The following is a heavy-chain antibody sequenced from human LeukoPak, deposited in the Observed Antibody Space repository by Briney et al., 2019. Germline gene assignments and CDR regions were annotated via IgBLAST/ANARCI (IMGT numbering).Heavy chain of an antibody. CDR1: GYTFTGYY. V-gene: IGHV1-2*02. Sequence: ASVKVSCKASGYTFTGYYMHWVRQAPGQGLEWMGWINPNSGGTNYAQKFQSRVTMTRDTSISTAYMELSRLRSDDTAVYYCAKAKWELHNWFDPWGQGTLVTVSS. CDR3: AKAKWELHNWFDP. D-gene: IGHD1-26*01. J-gene: IGHJ5*02. CDR2: INPNSGGT.